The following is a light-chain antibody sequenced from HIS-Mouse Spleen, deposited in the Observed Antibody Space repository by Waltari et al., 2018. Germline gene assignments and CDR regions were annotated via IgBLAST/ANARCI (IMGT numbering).Light chain of an antibody. V-gene: IGLV2-18*01. CDR2: EVS. CDR1: SSDVGSYNR. J-gene: IGLJ2*01. Sequence: QSALTQPPSVSGSPGQSVTISCTGTSSDVGSYNRVSWYQQPPGKAPKLMIYEVSKRPSGVPDRFSGSKSGNTASLTISGLQAEDEADYYCSLYTSSSTLVFGGGTKLTVL. CDR3: SLYTSSSTLV.